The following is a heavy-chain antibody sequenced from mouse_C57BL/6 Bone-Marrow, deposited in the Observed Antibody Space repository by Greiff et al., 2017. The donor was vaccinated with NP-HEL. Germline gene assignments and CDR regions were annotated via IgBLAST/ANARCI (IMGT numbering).Heavy chain of an antibody. CDR2: INPYNGGT. J-gene: IGHJ4*01. Sequence: DVKLVESGPVLVKPGASVKMSCKASGYTFTDYYMNWVKQSHGKSLEWIGVINPYNGGTSYNQKFKGKATLTVDKSSSTAYMELNSLTSEDSAVEYCANKGSGYLYYAMDDWGQGTSVTVAS. V-gene: IGHV1-19*01. CDR3: ANKGSGYLYYAMDD. CDR1: GYTFTDYY. D-gene: IGHD3-2*02.